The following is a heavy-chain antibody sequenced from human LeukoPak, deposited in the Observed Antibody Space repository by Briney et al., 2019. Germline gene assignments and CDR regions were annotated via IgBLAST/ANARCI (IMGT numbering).Heavy chain of an antibody. CDR1: GFAFSSSA. V-gene: IGHV3-23*01. Sequence: GGSLRLSCVASGFAFSSSAMSWVRQAPGKGLEWVSAISNSGTSTYYADSVKGRFTISRDNSKITLFLQMNTLRPEDTAVYYCAKALIIRWSRGRYFDSWGQGTLVTVSS. CDR2: ISNSGTST. J-gene: IGHJ4*02. CDR3: AKALIIRWSRGRYFDS. D-gene: IGHD6-13*01.